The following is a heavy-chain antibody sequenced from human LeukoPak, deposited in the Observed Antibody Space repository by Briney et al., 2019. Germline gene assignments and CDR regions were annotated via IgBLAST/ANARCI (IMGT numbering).Heavy chain of an antibody. D-gene: IGHD3-10*01. CDR2: INHSGST. Sequence: PSETLSLTCAVYGGSFSGYYWSWIRQPPGRGLEWIGEINHSGSTNYNPSLKSRVTISVDTSKNQFSLKLSSVTAADTAVYYCARVISGSYYYYYYYMDVWGKGTTVTVSS. J-gene: IGHJ6*03. CDR1: GGSFSGYY. V-gene: IGHV4-34*01. CDR3: ARVISGSYYYYYYYMDV.